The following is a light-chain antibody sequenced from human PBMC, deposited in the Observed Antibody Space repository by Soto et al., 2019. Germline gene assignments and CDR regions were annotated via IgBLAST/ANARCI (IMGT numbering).Light chain of an antibody. CDR2: EVT. V-gene: IGLV2-8*01. Sequence: QSALTQPPSASGSPGQSVTISCTGTSSDVGGYNYVSWYQQHPGKAPKLMIYEVTKRPSGVPDRFSGSKSGNTASLTVSGLQAEDEADYFCCSHAGDNTYGFGTGTKVTVL. CDR1: SSDVGGYNY. CDR3: CSHAGDNTYG. J-gene: IGLJ1*01.